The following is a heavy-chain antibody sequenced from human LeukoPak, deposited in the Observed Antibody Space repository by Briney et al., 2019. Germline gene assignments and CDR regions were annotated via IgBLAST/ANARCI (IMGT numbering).Heavy chain of an antibody. Sequence: SETLSLTCVVYGVPFSGYYWSWIRQPPGKGLEWIGEINHSGSTNYNPPLKSRVTISVDTSKNQFSLKLRSVTAADTAVYYCARTRWLQSLFDYWGQGTLVTVSS. V-gene: IGHV4-34*01. CDR3: ARTRWLQSLFDY. J-gene: IGHJ4*02. CDR1: GVPFSGYY. CDR2: INHSGST. D-gene: IGHD5-24*01.